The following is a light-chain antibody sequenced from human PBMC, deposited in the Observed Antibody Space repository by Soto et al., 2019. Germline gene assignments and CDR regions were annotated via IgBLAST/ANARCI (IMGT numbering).Light chain of an antibody. V-gene: IGLV1-40*01. Sequence: QSVLTQPPSVSGAPGQRVTISCTGSSSNIGAVYDVHWYQQLPGTAPKLLIYGNTNRPSGVPDRFSGSKSGTSASLAITGLRDEDEADYYCSSYSTSFFYVFGTGTKLTVL. CDR1: SSNIGAVYD. CDR2: GNT. J-gene: IGLJ1*01. CDR3: SSYSTSFFYV.